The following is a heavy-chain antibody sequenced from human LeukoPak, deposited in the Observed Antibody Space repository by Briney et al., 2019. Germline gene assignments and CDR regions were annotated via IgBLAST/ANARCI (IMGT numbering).Heavy chain of an antibody. V-gene: IGHV4-34*01. CDR1: GGSFSGYY. CDR3: ARDDSSSWSGGGWFDP. J-gene: IGHJ5*02. Sequence: SETLSLTCAVYGGSFSGYYWSWIRQPPGKGLEWIGYIYHSGSTYYNPSLKSRVTISVDRSKNQFSLKLSSATAADTAVYYCARDDSSSWSGGGWFDPWGQGTLVTVSS. D-gene: IGHD6-13*01. CDR2: IYHSGST.